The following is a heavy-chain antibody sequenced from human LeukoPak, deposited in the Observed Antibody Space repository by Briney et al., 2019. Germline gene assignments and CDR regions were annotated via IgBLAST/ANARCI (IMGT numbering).Heavy chain of an antibody. CDR2: IFPGDSDA. CDR3: AKGSAMYSSSWQRYYFDY. D-gene: IGHD6-13*01. Sequence: GESLKISCKGSGYSFSSYCIGWVRQMPGKGLEWMGIIFPGDSDARYSPSFQGQVTISADKSINTAYLQWSSLKASDTAMYYCAKGSAMYSSSWQRYYFDYWGQGTLVTVSS. V-gene: IGHV5-51*01. J-gene: IGHJ4*02. CDR1: GYSFSSYC.